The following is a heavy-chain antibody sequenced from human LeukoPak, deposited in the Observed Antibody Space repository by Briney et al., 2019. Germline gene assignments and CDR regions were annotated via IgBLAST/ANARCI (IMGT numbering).Heavy chain of an antibody. CDR1: GYTFTGYY. J-gene: IGHJ4*02. Sequence: GASVKVSCKASGYTFTGYYMHWVRQAPGQGLELMGRINPNSGGTNYAQKFQGRVTMTRDTSISTAYMELSRLRSDDTAVYYCASPLTYYYDSSGYSSDYWGQGTLVTVSS. CDR2: INPNSGGT. V-gene: IGHV1-2*06. D-gene: IGHD3-22*01. CDR3: ASPLTYYYDSSGYSSDY.